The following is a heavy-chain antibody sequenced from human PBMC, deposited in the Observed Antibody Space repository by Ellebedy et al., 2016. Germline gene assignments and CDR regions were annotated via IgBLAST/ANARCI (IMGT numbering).Heavy chain of an antibody. CDR3: AKGTMDYLHH. D-gene: IGHD3-10*01. CDR1: GFTFDDYA. Sequence: GGSLRLXCATSGFTFDDYALHWVRQVPGKGLERVSGISWNSAAIGYGEAVKGRFTISRDSAKNYLYLQMNSLRVEDTALYFCAKGTMDYLHHWGQGTLVTVSS. J-gene: IGHJ4*02. CDR2: ISWNSAAI. V-gene: IGHV3-9*01.